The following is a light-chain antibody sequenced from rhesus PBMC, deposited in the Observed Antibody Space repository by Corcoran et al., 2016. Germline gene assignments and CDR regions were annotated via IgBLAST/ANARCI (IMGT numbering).Light chain of an antibody. Sequence: DIQMTQSPSSLSASVGDTVTITCQASQGISKYLAWYQQKPRKAPKLLIYTASTLQSGVPSRFSGSGSGTEVTLTISSLQPEDFATYYCQQHNSYPLTFGGGTKVERK. CDR2: TAS. J-gene: IGKJ4*01. CDR3: QQHNSYPLT. CDR1: QGISKY. V-gene: IGKV1-25*01.